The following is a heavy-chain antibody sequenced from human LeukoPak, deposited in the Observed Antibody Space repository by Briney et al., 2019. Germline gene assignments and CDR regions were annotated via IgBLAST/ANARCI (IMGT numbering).Heavy chain of an antibody. D-gene: IGHD3-10*02. Sequence: SETLSLTCAVYGGSFSGYYWSWIRQPPGKGLEWIGEINHSGSTNYNPSLKSRVTISVDTSKNQFSLKLSSATAADTAVYYCARGGHVGQTRPFDYWGQGTLVTVSS. CDR1: GGSFSGYY. V-gene: IGHV4-34*01. J-gene: IGHJ4*02. CDR2: INHSGST. CDR3: ARGGHVGQTRPFDY.